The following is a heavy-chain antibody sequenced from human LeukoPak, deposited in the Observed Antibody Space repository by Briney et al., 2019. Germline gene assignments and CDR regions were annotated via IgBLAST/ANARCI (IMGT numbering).Heavy chain of an antibody. CDR3: ARSALVLKYNWNYGSGFDP. CDR2: INHSGST. J-gene: IGHJ5*02. Sequence: SETLSLTCAVYGGSFSGYYWSWIRQPPGKGLEWIGEINHSGSTNYNPSLKSRVTISVDTSKNQFSLKLSSVTAADTAVYYCARSALVLKYNWNYGSGFDPWGQGTLVTVSS. V-gene: IGHV4-34*01. D-gene: IGHD1-7*01. CDR1: GGSFSGYY.